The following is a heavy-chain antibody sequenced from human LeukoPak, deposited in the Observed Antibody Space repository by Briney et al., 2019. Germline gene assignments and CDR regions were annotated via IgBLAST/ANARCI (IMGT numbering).Heavy chain of an antibody. CDR3: ARVRPTAGGYDPFDY. V-gene: IGHV1-2*02. J-gene: IGHJ4*02. CDR2: INPNSGGT. D-gene: IGHD5-12*01. Sequence: GASVKVSCKASGYTFTGYYMHWVRQAPGQGLEWMGWINPNSGGTNYAQKFQGRVTMTRDTSISTAYMELSRLRSDDTAVYYCARVRPTAGGYDPFDYWGQGTLVTVSS. CDR1: GYTFTGYY.